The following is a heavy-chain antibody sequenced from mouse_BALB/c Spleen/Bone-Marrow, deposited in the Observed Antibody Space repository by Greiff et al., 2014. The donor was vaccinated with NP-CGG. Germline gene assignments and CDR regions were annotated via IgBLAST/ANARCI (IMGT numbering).Heavy chain of an antibody. CDR2: IFPGDSTT. J-gene: IGHJ1*01. Sequence: QVQLKQSGVELVKPGASVKLFCKASGNTFTSYDINWVRQGPEQGLEWIGWIFPGDSTTKYNEKFKGKATLTTDKSSSTVHMQLSRLTSEDSAVYFCVRSRLRDWYFDVWGAGTTVTISS. V-gene: IGHV1S56*01. CDR1: GNTFTSYD. CDR3: VRSRLRDWYFDV. D-gene: IGHD1-2*01.